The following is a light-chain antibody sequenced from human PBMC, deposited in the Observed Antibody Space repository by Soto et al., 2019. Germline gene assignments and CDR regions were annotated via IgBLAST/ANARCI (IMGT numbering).Light chain of an antibody. CDR1: QRVLYSSNNKNY. CDR2: WAS. V-gene: IGKV4-1*01. J-gene: IGKJ1*01. CDR3: QQHYNTPWT. Sequence: DIVMTQSPDSLAVSLGERATINCKSSQRVLYSSNNKNYLAWYQQKAGQPPKLLIYWASTRESGVPDRFSGSGSGTDFTLTISSLQAEDAAVYYCQQHYNTPWTFGQGTKVDIK.